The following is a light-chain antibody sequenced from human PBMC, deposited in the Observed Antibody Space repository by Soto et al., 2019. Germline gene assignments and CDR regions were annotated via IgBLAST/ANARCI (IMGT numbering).Light chain of an antibody. CDR2: EVT. CDR3: ASYTSRGTRV. J-gene: IGLJ1*01. V-gene: IGLV2-14*01. Sequence: QSALTQPGSVSGSPGQSITISCTGTSSDVGGYNYVSWYQQRPGKAPKFMIYEVTNRPSGVSNRFSGSKSGNTASLTISGLQAEDEADYYCASYTSRGTRVFGTGTKLTVL. CDR1: SSDVGGYNY.